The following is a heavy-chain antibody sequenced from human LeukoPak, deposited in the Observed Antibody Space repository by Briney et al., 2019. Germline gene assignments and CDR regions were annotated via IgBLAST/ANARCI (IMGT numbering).Heavy chain of an antibody. D-gene: IGHD3-22*01. CDR1: GFTFSSYA. J-gene: IGHJ2*01. CDR2: ISGSGGST. CDR3: VRGEYYYDSSGRGFDL. Sequence: SGGSLRLSCAASGFTFSSYAMSWVRQAPGKGLEWVSAISGSGGSTYYADSVKGRFTISRDNSKNTLYLQMNSLRAEDTAVYYCVRGEYYYDSSGRGFDLWGRGTLVTVSS. V-gene: IGHV3-23*01.